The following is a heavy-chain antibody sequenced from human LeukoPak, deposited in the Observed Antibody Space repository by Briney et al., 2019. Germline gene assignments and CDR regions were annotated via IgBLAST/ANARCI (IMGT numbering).Heavy chain of an antibody. Sequence: PSETLSLTCAVSGYSISSGYYWGWIRQPPGKGLEWIGSIYHSGSTYYNPSLKSRVTISVDTSKNQFSLKLSSVTAADTAVYYCARLFWGKYYFDYWGQGTLVPVSS. CDR3: ARLFWGKYYFDY. V-gene: IGHV4-38-2*01. CDR2: IYHSGST. D-gene: IGHD7-27*01. J-gene: IGHJ4*02. CDR1: GYSISSGYY.